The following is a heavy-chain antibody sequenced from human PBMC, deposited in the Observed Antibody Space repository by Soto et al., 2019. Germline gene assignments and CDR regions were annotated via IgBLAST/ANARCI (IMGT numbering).Heavy chain of an antibody. J-gene: IGHJ4*02. CDR2: IIPFFGTA. V-gene: IGHV1-69*13. CDR3: VRSMIIVVRLIGLGY. D-gene: IGHD3-22*01. Sequence: SVKVSCKASGGTFSTFGISWVRQAPGQGLEWMGGIIPFFGTARYSQKFEDRITITADESTNTVYMDSLSTEDTAVYYCVRSMIIVVRLIGLGYWGQGTLVTVS. CDR1: GGTFSTFG.